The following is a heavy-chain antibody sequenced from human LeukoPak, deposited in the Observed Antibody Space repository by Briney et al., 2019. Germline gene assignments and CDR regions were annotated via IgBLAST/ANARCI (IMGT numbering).Heavy chain of an antibody. J-gene: IGHJ5*02. CDR2: INPNSGGT. CDR1: GYTFTVYY. Sequence: GASVTVSFKASGYTFTVYYMHWVRQAPGQGLEWMGWINPNSGGTNYAQKFQGRVTFTRDTSISTAYMELNKLTSDDTAVYYCGRGNKSFDPWGQGTLVTVSS. CDR3: GRGNKSFDP. V-gene: IGHV1-2*02.